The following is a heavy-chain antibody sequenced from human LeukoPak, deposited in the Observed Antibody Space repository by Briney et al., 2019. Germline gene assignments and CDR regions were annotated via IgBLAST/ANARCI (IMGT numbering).Heavy chain of an antibody. V-gene: IGHV4-4*07. D-gene: IGHD3-10*01. Sequence: PSETLSLTCTVSGGSISSYYWSWIRQPAGKGLEWIGRIYTSGSTNCNPSLKSRVTMSVDTSKNQFSLKLSSVTAADTAVYYCARGVITMVRGVIGYYYYYMDVWGKGTTVTVSS. CDR2: IYTSGST. J-gene: IGHJ6*03. CDR3: ARGVITMVRGVIGYYYYYMDV. CDR1: GGSISSYY.